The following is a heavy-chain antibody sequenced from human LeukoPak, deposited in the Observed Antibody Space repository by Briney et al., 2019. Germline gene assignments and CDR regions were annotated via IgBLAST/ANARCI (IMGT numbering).Heavy chain of an antibody. CDR3: ASRDPCSGGTCFGLRY. J-gene: IGHJ4*02. V-gene: IGHV3-21*01. D-gene: IGHD2-15*01. CDR2: ISGSGAYI. Sequence: PGGSLRLSCAASGFTFTTYTMNWVRQAPGKGLEWVSSISGSGAYIYYADSVKGRFTISRDNVKNSLYLQMNSLSAEDTALYYCASRDPCSGGTCFGLRYWGQGTLVTVSS. CDR1: GFTFTTYT.